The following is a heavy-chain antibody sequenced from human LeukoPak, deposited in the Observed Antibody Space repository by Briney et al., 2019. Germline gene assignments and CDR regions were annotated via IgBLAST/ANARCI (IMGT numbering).Heavy chain of an antibody. Sequence: SETLSLTCTVSGGSISSYYWSWIRQPPGKGLEGIGYIYYSGSTNYNPSLKSRVTISVDTSKNQFSLKLSSVTAADTAVYYCARAYPGGGNFDYWGQGTLVTVSS. CDR1: GGSISSYY. CDR2: IYYSGST. V-gene: IGHV4-59*01. J-gene: IGHJ4*02. D-gene: IGHD3-16*01. CDR3: ARAYPGGGNFDY.